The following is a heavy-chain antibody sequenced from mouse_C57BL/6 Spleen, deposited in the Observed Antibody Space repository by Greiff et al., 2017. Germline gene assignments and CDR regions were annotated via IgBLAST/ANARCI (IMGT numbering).Heavy chain of an antibody. V-gene: IGHV5-4*01. CDR1: GFTFSSYA. D-gene: IGHD2-12*01. CDR3: ARDYDFDD. CDR2: ISDGGSYT. Sequence: EVMLVESGGGLVKPGGSLKLSCAASGFTFSSYAMSWVRQTPEKRLEWVATISDGGSYTYYPDNVKGRFTISRDNAKNNRYLQMSHMKSEDTAMYYCARDYDFDDWGQGTTLTVSS. J-gene: IGHJ2*01.